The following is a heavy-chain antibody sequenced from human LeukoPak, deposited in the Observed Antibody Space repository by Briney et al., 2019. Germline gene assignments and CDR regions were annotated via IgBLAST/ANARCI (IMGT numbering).Heavy chain of an antibody. CDR3: TTGYLLRYFVRLF. CDR2: IKSKTDDGTR. Sequence: GGSLRHSCAASGFTFSNAWMSGLGPAPGKGLDGVGHIKSKTDDGTRDYATPVKGRFTISRNDSKITVSLQMNSMKTEDTAVYYCTTGYLLRYFVRLFWGQGSLVTVSS. CDR1: GFTFSNAW. J-gene: IGHJ4*02. D-gene: IGHD3-9*01. V-gene: IGHV3-15*01.